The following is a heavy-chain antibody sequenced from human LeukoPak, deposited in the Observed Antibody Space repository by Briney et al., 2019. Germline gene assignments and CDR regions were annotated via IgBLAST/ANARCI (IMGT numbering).Heavy chain of an antibody. J-gene: IGHJ4*02. CDR1: GFTFSSYG. Sequence: PGGSLRLSCAASGFTFSSYGMHWVRQAPGRGLEWVAFIRYDGSNKYYADSVKGRFTISRDNSKNTLYLQMNSLRAEDTAVYYCAKDLQYYDYVWGSYDDYWGQGTLVTVSS. CDR2: IRYDGSNK. D-gene: IGHD3-16*01. V-gene: IGHV3-30*02. CDR3: AKDLQYYDYVWGSYDDY.